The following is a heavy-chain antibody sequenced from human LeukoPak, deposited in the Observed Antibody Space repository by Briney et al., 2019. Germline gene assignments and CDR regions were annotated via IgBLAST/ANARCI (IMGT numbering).Heavy chain of an antibody. V-gene: IGHV1-46*01. D-gene: IGHD3-3*01. Sequence: ASVKVSCKASGYTFTSYYMHWVRQAPGQGLEWMGIINPSGGSTSYAQKFQGRVTMTRDTSTSTVYMELSSLRSEDTAVYYCARGDWSAYYKDYYYYMDVWGKGTTVTVSS. CDR3: ARGDWSAYYKDYYYYMDV. CDR2: INPSGGST. J-gene: IGHJ6*03. CDR1: GYTFTSYY.